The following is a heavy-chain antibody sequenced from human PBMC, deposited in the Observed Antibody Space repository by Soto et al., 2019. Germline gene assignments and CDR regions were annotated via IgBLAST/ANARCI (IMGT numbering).Heavy chain of an antibody. D-gene: IGHD6-13*01. V-gene: IGHV4-39*01. Sequence: PSETLSLTCTVSGGSISSSSYYWGWIRQPPGKGLEWIGSIYYSGSTYYNPSLKSRVTISVDTSKNQFSLKLSSVTAADTAVYYCASGSSSWYGLSDYYYYMDVWGKGTTVTVSS. J-gene: IGHJ6*03. CDR1: GGSISSSSYY. CDR3: ASGSSSWYGLSDYYYYMDV. CDR2: IYYSGST.